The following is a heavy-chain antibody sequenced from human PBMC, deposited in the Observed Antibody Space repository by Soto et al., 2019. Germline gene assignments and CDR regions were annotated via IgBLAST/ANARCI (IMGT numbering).Heavy chain of an antibody. Sequence: KESGPVLVKPTETLTLTCTVSGFSLSNARMGVSWIRQPPGKALEWLAHIFSNDEKSYSTSLKSRLTISKDTSKSQVVLTMTNMDPVDTATYYCARSNYYDSSGYPDGDAFDIWGQGTMVTVSS. V-gene: IGHV2-26*01. CDR1: GFSLSNARMG. CDR2: IFSNDEK. J-gene: IGHJ3*02. CDR3: ARSNYYDSSGYPDGDAFDI. D-gene: IGHD3-22*01.